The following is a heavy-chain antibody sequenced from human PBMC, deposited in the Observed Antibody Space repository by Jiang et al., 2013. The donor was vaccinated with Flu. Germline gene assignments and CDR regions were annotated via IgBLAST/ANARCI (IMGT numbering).Heavy chain of an antibody. D-gene: IGHD3-10*01. CDR2: IIPIFGTA. J-gene: IGHJ4*02. Sequence: GTFSSYAISWVRTGPWTRGLSGWEGIIPIFGTANYAQKFQGRVTITADESTSTAYMELSSLRSEDTAVYYCARTWFGELYWGQGTLVTVSS. CDR1: GTFSSYA. V-gene: IGHV1-69*01. CDR3: ARTWFGELY.